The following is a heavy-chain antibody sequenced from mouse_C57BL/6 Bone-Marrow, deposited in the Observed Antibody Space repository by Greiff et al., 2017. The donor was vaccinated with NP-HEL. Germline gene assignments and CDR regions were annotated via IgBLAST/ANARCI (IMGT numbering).Heavy chain of an antibody. V-gene: IGHV1-64*01. D-gene: IGHD1-1*01. Sequence: QVQLQQPGAELVKPGASVKLSCKASGYTFTSYWMHWVKQRPGQGLEWIGMIHPNSGSTNYNEKFKSKATLTVYKSSSTAYMQLSSLTSEDSAVYYCARAYYYGSSFDYWGQGTTLTVSS. CDR3: ARAYYYGSSFDY. CDR2: IHPNSGST. J-gene: IGHJ2*01. CDR1: GYTFTSYW.